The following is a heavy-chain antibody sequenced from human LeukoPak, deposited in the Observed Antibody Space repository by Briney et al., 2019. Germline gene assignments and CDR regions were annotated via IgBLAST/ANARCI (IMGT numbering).Heavy chain of an antibody. CDR1: GFTFSSYG. CDR2: ISGSGGST. Sequence: GGSLRLSCAASGFTFSSYGMTWVRQAPGKGLEWVSAISGSGGSTYYADSVKGRFTISRDNSKNTLYLQMNSLRAEDTAVYYCAKAKRDGYNQPLDYWGQGTLVTVSS. V-gene: IGHV3-23*01. D-gene: IGHD5-24*01. J-gene: IGHJ4*02. CDR3: AKAKRDGYNQPLDY.